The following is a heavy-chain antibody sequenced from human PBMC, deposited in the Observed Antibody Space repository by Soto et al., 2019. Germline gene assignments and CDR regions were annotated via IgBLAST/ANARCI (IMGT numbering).Heavy chain of an antibody. CDR3: AEGLGYCTNGVCYEYYYGMDV. CDR2: IYYSGST. J-gene: IGHJ6*02. V-gene: IGHV4-61*01. CDR1: GGSVSSGSYY. Sequence: PSETLSLTCTVSGGSVSSGSYYWSWIRQPPGKGLEWIGYIYYSGSTNYNPSLKSRVTISVDTSKNQFSLKLSSVTAADTAVYYCAEGLGYCTNGVCYEYYYGMDVWGQGTTVTVSS. D-gene: IGHD2-8*01.